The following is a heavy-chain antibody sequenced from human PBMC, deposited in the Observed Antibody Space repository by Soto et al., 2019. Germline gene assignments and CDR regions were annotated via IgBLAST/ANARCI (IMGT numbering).Heavy chain of an antibody. D-gene: IGHD2-2*01. CDR1: GFSFSIHS. V-gene: IGHV3-21*01. CDR3: AKVSPRSTTQPPGH. Sequence: PGGSLRLTSAAIGFSFSIHSMTLIRLAPGKGLEWVSSISSSNTYIYYAESVKGRFTISRDNAKNSLYLQMNSLRAEDTAVYYCAKVSPRSTTQPPGHWGQGTLVTVSS. J-gene: IGHJ4*02. CDR2: ISSSNTYI.